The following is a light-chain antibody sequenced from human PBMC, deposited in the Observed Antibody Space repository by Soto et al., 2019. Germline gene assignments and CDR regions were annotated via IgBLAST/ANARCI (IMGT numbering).Light chain of an antibody. CDR3: QQFNSSLGIT. V-gene: IGKV1-5*03. Sequence: DIQMTQSPSTLSASVGDRVTITCRASQSISSWLAWYQQKPGKAPKLLIYKASSLESGVPSRFSGSGSGTEFTLTSSSLEPGVFAAYYCQQFNSSLGITFGQGTRLEIK. CDR1: QSISSW. J-gene: IGKJ5*01. CDR2: KAS.